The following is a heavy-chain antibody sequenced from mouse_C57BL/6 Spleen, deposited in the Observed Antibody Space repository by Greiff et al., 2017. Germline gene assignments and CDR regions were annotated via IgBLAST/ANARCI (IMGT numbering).Heavy chain of an antibody. D-gene: IGHD1-2*01. CDR2: ISDGGSYT. J-gene: IGHJ4*01. Sequence: EVQLVESGGGLVKPGGSLKLSCAASGFTFSSYAMSWVRQTPEKRLEWVATISDGGSYTYYPDNVKGRFTISRDNAKNNLYLQMSHLKSEDTAMYYCARDDTTALMDYWGQGTSVTVSS. CDR1: GFTFSSYA. V-gene: IGHV5-4*01. CDR3: ARDDTTALMDY.